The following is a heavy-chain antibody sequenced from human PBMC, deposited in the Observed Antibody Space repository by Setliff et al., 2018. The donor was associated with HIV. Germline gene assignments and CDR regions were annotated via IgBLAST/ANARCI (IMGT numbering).Heavy chain of an antibody. CDR3: ARRRETIVVVIGIPNWYFDL. CDR1: GYSISSGYY. D-gene: IGHD2-21*01. J-gene: IGHJ2*01. V-gene: IGHV4-38-2*01. CDR2: IYHSGST. Sequence: SETLSLTCAVSGYSISSGYYWGWIRQPPGKGLEWIGTIYHSGSTYYNPSLKRRVTISVDTSKNQFSLRLSSVTAADSAVYSCARRRETIVVVIGIPNWYFDLWGRGTLVTVSS.